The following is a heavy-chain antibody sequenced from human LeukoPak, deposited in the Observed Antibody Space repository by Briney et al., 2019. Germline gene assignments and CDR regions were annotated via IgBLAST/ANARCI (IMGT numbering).Heavy chain of an antibody. V-gene: IGHV3-21*01. Sequence: PGGSLRLSCAASGFTFSSYSMNWVRQAPGKGLEWVSSISSSSSYIYYADSVKGRFTISRDSAKNSLYLQMNSLRAEDTAVYYCARDRAYCGGDCSTYTFDYWGQGTLVTVSS. CDR2: ISSSSSYI. D-gene: IGHD2-21*02. CDR1: GFTFSSYS. J-gene: IGHJ4*02. CDR3: ARDRAYCGGDCSTYTFDY.